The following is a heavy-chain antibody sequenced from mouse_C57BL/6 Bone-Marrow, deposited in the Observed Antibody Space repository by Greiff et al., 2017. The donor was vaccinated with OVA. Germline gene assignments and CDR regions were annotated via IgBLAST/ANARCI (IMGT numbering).Heavy chain of an antibody. CDR1: GYTFTSYG. V-gene: IGHV1-81*01. CDR3: ARSDYGYYWYFDV. D-gene: IGHD2-2*01. Sequence: QVQLQQSGAELARPGASVKLSCKASGYTFTSYGISWVKQRTGQGLEWIGEIYPRSGNTYYNEKFKGKATLTADKSSSTAYMELRSLTSEDSAAYFCARSDYGYYWYFDVWGTGTTVTVSS. J-gene: IGHJ1*03. CDR2: IYPRSGNT.